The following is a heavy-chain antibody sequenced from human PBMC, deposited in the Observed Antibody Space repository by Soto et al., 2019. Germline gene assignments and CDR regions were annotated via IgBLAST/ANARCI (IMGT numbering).Heavy chain of an antibody. Sequence: GESLKISCKVFGGPFTTYWIVWVRQKPGKGLEWMGAIYPADNDIRFNPSFQGRVTISADRSTSTAFLQWSSLKASDTATYYCARKHSRGYFNWFGPWGQGTQVTVSS. CDR1: GGPFTTYW. J-gene: IGHJ5*02. D-gene: IGHD3-22*01. CDR3: ARKHSRGYFNWFGP. CDR2: IYPADNDI. V-gene: IGHV5-51*01.